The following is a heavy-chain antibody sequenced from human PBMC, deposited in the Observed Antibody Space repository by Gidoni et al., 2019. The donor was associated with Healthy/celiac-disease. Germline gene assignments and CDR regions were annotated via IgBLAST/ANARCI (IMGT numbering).Heavy chain of an antibody. CDR1: GVTFSGYG. CDR2: IWHDGSNK. J-gene: IGHJ4*02. CDR3: ARDVGGGIVVDYYFDY. V-gene: IGHV3-33*01. D-gene: IGHD3-22*01. Sequence: QVQPVEAGGGVVQPGRAPSIHSAESGVTFSGYGMHWVRQAHGKGLEWVDVIWHDGSNKCSADSVKGRFTLSSDNSKNPQYLQMTSLRAEGTAVYYCARDVGGGIVVDYYFDYWGQGTLVTVSS.